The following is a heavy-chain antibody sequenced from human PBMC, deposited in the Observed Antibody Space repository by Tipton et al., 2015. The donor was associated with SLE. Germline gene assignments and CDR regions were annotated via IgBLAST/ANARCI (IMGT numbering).Heavy chain of an antibody. CDR3: AREEGSLLWFREPMGWFDP. Sequence: LRLSCAASGFTFDDYAMRWVRQAPGKGLEWIGHIYTSGITNYNPSLKSRVIISIDTSKNQFSLELSSVTAADTAVYYCAREEGSLLWFREPMGWFDPWGQGTLVTVSS. CDR2: IYTSGIT. V-gene: IGHV4-4*08. CDR1: GFTFDDYA. J-gene: IGHJ5*02. D-gene: IGHD3-10*01.